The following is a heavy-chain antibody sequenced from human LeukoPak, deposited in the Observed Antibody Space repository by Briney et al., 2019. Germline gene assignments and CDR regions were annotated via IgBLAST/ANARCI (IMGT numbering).Heavy chain of an antibody. V-gene: IGHV1-18*01. CDR2: NSAYNGNT. CDR1: GYTFTIYD. CDR3: ARVWDYDSSGYDDY. J-gene: IGHJ4*02. Sequence: ASVKLFCNASGYTFTIYDIRWVRQAPGQGLEWMGWNSAYNGNTNYAQKLQGRVTMTTDTSTNTAYMELRSLRSDDTAVYYCARVWDYDSSGYDDYWGQGTLVTVSS. D-gene: IGHD3-22*01.